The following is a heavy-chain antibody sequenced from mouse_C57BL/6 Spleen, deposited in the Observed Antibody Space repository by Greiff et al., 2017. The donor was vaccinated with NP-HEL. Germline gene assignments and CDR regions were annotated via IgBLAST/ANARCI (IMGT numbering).Heavy chain of an antibody. D-gene: IGHD1-1*01. J-gene: IGHJ2*01. CDR1: GYTFTDHT. Sequence: QVQLQQSDAELVKPGASVKISCKVSGYTFTDHTLHWMKQRPEQGLEWIGYIYPRDGSTKYNEKFKGRATLTADKSSSTAYMQLNSLTSADSAVYFCATVVATDYFDYWGQGTTLTVSS. V-gene: IGHV1-78*01. CDR3: ATVVATDYFDY. CDR2: IYPRDGST.